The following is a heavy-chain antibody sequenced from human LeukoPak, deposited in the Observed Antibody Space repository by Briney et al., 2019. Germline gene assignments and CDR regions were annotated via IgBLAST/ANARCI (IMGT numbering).Heavy chain of an antibody. J-gene: IGHJ6*02. CDR1: GGSFRGYY. D-gene: IGHD2-8*01. V-gene: IGHV4-34*01. CDR3: ARGRDIVLMVYPYYYYYGMDV. CDR2: INHSGST. Sequence: SETLSLTCAVYGGSFRGYYWSWIRQPPGKGLEWIGEINHSGSTNYNPSLKSRVTISVDTSKNQFSLKLSSVTAADTAVYYCARGRDIVLMVYPYYYYYGMDVWGQGTTVTVSS.